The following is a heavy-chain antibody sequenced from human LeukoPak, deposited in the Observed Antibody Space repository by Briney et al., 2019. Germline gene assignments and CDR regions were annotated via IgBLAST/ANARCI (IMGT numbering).Heavy chain of an antibody. D-gene: IGHD3-22*01. CDR2: IYHSGST. CDR1: GGSISSGGYS. CDR3: ARGQYYYDSSGYYGHTYYFDY. J-gene: IGHJ4*02. Sequence: PSETLSLTCAVSGGSISSGGYSWSWIRQPPGKGLEWIGYIYHSGSTYYNPSLKSRVTISVDRSKNQFSLKLSSVTAADTAVYYCARGQYYYDSSGYYGHTYYFDYWGQGTLVTVSS. V-gene: IGHV4-30-2*01.